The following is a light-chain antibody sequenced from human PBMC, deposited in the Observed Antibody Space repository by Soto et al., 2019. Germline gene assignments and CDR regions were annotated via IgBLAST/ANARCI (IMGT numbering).Light chain of an antibody. CDR1: ESVDSN. V-gene: IGKV3D-15*01. CDR3: QQYFLRPYT. J-gene: IGKJ2*01. CDR2: KAS. Sequence: EIVMTQSPATLSVSPGGRATLSCRASESVDSNLAWYQQKFGQPPRLIISKASNRPTGIPARFSGSGCVTEFALTIGCPQSEDVAVYYCQQYFLRPYTFGQGTKVDI.